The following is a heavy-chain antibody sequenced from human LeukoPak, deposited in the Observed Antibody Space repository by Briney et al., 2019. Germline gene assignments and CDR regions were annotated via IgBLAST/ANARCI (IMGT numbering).Heavy chain of an antibody. V-gene: IGHV1-2*02. CDR2: INPNSGDT. Sequence: DSVMVSCKASGYTFTDYQMYWVRQAPRQGLEWMGWINPNSGDTNYAQKFQDRVILTRDTSISTAYMELTNVRGDDTAVYYCARPNGDYYNWFDSWGQGTLVTVSS. CDR3: ARPNGDYYNWFDS. CDR1: GYTFTDYQ. J-gene: IGHJ5*01. D-gene: IGHD4-17*01.